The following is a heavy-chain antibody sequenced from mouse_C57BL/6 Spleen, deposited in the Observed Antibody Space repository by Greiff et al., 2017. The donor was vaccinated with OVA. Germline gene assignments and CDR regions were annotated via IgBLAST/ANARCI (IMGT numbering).Heavy chain of an antibody. J-gene: IGHJ2*01. V-gene: IGHV1-55*01. CDR2: IYPGSGST. Sequence: QVKLQQPGAELVKPGASVKMSCKASGYTFTSYWITWVKQRPGQGLEWIGDIYPGSGSTKYNEKFQSKATMTVDTSSSTAYMQLSSLTAEDAAVYYCAREWTAWGQGTTLTVSS. CDR3: AREWTA. D-gene: IGHD3-3*01. CDR1: GYTFTSYW.